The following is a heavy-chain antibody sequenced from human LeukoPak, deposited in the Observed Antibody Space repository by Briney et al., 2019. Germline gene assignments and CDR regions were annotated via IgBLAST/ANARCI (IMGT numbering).Heavy chain of an antibody. D-gene: IGHD6-13*01. Sequence: GGSLRLSCAASGFTFDDYAMHWVRQAPGKGLEWVSLISGDGGSTYYADSVKGRFTISRDNSKNSLYLQMNSLRTEDTALYYCAKDASSSWYQIRESDYWGQGTLVTVSS. CDR1: GFTFDDYA. V-gene: IGHV3-43*02. CDR3: AKDASSSWYQIRESDY. J-gene: IGHJ4*02. CDR2: ISGDGGST.